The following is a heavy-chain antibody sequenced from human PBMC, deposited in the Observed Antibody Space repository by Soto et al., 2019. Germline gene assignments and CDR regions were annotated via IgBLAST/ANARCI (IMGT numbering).Heavy chain of an antibody. Sequence: GGSLRLSCAASGSTFSSYAMHWVRQAPGKGLEWVAVISYDGSNKYYADSVKGRFTISRDNSKNTLYLQMNSLRAEDTAVYYCVSVVVVTYAFDIWGQGTMVTVSS. D-gene: IGHD2-21*02. CDR2: ISYDGSNK. J-gene: IGHJ3*02. CDR3: VSVVVVTYAFDI. CDR1: GSTFSSYA. V-gene: IGHV3-30-3*01.